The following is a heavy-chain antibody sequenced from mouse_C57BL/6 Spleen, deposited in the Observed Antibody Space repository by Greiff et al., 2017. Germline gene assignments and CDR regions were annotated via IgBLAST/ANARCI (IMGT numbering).Heavy chain of an antibody. CDR2: INPNTGGT. CDR3: ARGNCYGNYVDY. D-gene: IGHD2-1*01. Sequence: EVQLQESGPELVKPGASVKISCKASGYTFTDYNMDWVKQSHGKSLEWIGAINPNTGGTIYNQKFKGKATLTVDKSSSTAYVELRSLTSEDTAVYCCARGNCYGNYVDYWGQGTTLTVSS. J-gene: IGHJ2*01. CDR1: GYTFTDYN. V-gene: IGHV1-18*01.